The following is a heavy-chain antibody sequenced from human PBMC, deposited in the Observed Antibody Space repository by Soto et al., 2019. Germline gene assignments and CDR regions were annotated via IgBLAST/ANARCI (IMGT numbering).Heavy chain of an antibody. J-gene: IGHJ4*02. CDR1: GYTFTSYA. CDR3: ARDLYWSFDY. CDR2: INAGNGNT. Sequence: QVQLVQSGAEVKKPGASVKVSCKASGYTFTSYAMHWVRQAPGQRLEWMGWINAGNGNTKCSQKFQGRVTITRDTSASTAYMELSSLRSEDTAVYYCARDLYWSFDYWGQGTLVTVSS. V-gene: IGHV1-3*01. D-gene: IGHD2-8*02.